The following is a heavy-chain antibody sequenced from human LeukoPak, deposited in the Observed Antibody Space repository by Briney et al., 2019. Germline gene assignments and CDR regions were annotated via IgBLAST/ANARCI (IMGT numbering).Heavy chain of an antibody. CDR2: IYPGGSDT. CDR1: GSRFTSYS. Sequence: GGPPQIPCKGSGSRFTSYSIGRARHMPRKGRQETGTIYPGGSDTGYSLSFQGQVTISADKSISTAYLQWSSLKASDTAMYYCARSFGVGATTGFDYWGQGTLVTVSS. V-gene: IGHV5-51*01. CDR3: ARSFGVGATTGFDY. D-gene: IGHD1-26*01. J-gene: IGHJ4*02.